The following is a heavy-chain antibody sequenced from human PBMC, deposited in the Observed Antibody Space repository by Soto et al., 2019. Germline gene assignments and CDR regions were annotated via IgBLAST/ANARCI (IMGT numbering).Heavy chain of an antibody. J-gene: IGHJ3*02. CDR1: EFTFSNYA. Sequence: PGGSLRLSCAASEFTFSNYAMSWVRQAPGKGLEWVSSISDNGGTTYYADSVKGRFTISRDNSKNTLYLQMNSLRAEDTAVYYCARTRLVQQWLVEAVGDAFDIWGQGTMVTVSS. D-gene: IGHD6-19*01. CDR2: ISDNGGTT. V-gene: IGHV3-23*01. CDR3: ARTRLVQQWLVEAVGDAFDI.